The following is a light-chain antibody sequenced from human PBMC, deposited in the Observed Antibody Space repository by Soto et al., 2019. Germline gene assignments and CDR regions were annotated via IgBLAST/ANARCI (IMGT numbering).Light chain of an antibody. Sequence: QSALTQPPAVSVAPGQRVTISCTGSSSNIGAGCDVHWYQQLPGTAPKLLIYGNSNRPSGVPDRFSGSKSGTSASLAITGLQAEDEADYYCQSYDSSLSGYVFGTGTKVTAL. CDR2: GNS. J-gene: IGLJ1*01. V-gene: IGLV1-40*01. CDR3: QSYDSSLSGYV. CDR1: SSNIGAGCD.